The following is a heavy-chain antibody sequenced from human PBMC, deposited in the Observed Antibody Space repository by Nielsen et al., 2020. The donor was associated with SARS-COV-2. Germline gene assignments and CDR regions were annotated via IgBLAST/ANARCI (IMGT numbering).Heavy chain of an antibody. CDR2: IDPSDSYT. J-gene: IGHJ4*02. D-gene: IGHD2-15*01. CDR1: GYSFTSYW. CDR3: ARRGGTCSGNKCYATYYFDY. Sequence: GGSLRLSCKGSGYSFTSYWISWVRQMPGKGLEWMGRIDPSDSYTNYSPSFQGHVTISADKSISTAYLQWSSLKASDTAMYYCARRGGTCSGNKCYATYYFDYWGQGTLVTVSS. V-gene: IGHV5-10-1*01.